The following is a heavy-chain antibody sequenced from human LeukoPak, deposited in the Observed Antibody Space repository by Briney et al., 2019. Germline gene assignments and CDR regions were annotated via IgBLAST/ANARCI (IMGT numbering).Heavy chain of an antibody. J-gene: IGHJ5*02. CDR1: GGSFSGYY. CDR3: AKGLQLGWFDP. CDR2: INHSGST. Sequence: PSETLSLTCAVYGGSFSGYYWSWIRQPPGNGLEWIGEINHSGSTNYNPSLKSRVTISVDTSKNQFSLKLSSVTSADTAVYYCAKGLQLGWFDPWGQGTLVTVSS. D-gene: IGHD5-24*01. V-gene: IGHV4-34*01.